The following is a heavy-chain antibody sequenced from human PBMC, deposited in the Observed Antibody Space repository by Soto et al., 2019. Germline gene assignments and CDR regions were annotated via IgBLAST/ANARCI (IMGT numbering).Heavy chain of an antibody. CDR3: ARLPLRYYDSSGYDYGMDV. CDR1: GYSFTSYW. Sequence: PGESLKISCKGSGYSFTSYWIGWVRQMPGKGLEWMGIIYPGDSDTRYSPSFQGQVTISADKSISTAYLQWSSLKASDTAMYYCARLPLRYYDSSGYDYGMDVWGQGTTVTVSS. D-gene: IGHD3-22*01. CDR2: IYPGDSDT. J-gene: IGHJ6*02. V-gene: IGHV5-51*01.